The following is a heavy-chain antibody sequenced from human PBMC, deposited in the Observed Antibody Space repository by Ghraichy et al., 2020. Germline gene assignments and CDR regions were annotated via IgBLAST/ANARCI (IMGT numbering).Heavy chain of an antibody. CDR2: GYYSGST. CDR1: GDSIISYY. V-gene: IGHV4-59*01. D-gene: IGHD6-19*01. CDR3: ARVGQWGDPFDY. Sequence: SETLSLTCTVSGDSIISYYWSWIRQPPGKELEWIGYGYYSGSTNYNPSLKSRVTISVDTSKNQFSLKLSSVTAADTAVYYCARVGQWGDPFDYWGQGTLVTVSS. J-gene: IGHJ4*02.